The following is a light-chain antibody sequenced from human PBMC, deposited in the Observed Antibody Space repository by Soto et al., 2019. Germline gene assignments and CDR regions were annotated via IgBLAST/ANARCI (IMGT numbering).Light chain of an antibody. CDR2: EVS. J-gene: IGLJ2*01. V-gene: IGLV2-14*01. CDR1: SSDVGGYDY. CDR3: SSYTSSSALV. Sequence: LTQPASVSGSPGQSITISCTGTSSDVGGYDYVSWYQHHPGKVPKLIIYEVSKRPSGVSHRFSGSKSGNTASLTISGLQAEDEADYYCSSYTSSSALVFGGGTKVTVL.